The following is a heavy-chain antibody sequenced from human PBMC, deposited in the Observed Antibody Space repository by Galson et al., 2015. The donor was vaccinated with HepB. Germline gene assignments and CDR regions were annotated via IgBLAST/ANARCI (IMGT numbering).Heavy chain of an antibody. V-gene: IGHV5-51*03. CDR1: GSSFTSYW. D-gene: IGHD1-26*01. Sequence: QSGAEVKKPGESLKISCKGSGSSFTSYWIGWVRQMPGKGLEWMGIIYPGDSDTRYSPSFQGQVTISADKSISTAYLQWSSLKASDTAMYYCARVGDSGSYSRSYYLDYWGQGTLVTVSS. CDR3: ARVGDSGSYSRSYYLDY. CDR2: IYPGDSDT. J-gene: IGHJ4*02.